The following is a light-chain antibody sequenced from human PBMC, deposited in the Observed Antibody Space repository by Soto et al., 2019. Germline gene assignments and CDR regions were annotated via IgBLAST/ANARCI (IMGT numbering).Light chain of an antibody. J-gene: IGLJ2*01. CDR1: RSDVGRYNR. CDR2: EVS. V-gene: IGLV2-18*01. Sequence: QSALTQHPSVSGSPGQSVTISCTGTRSDVGRYNRVSWYQQPPGTAPKLMIYEVSNRPSGVPDRFSGSKSGNTASLTISGLQAEDEADYYCSLYTSSSTYVVFGGGTKLTVL. CDR3: SLYTSSSTYVV.